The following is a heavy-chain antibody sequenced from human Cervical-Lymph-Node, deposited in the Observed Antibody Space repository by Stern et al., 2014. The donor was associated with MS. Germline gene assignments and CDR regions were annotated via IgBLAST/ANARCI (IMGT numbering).Heavy chain of an antibody. D-gene: IGHD5/OR15-5a*01. V-gene: IGHV1-69*06. Sequence: VHLVESGAEVKRPGSSVKVSCKASGGTFSSSSISWVRQAPGQGLEWIGGIIPVLGTTNYAQNFQGRFTITADKSTSTVYMALSSLTSADTAMYYCARDLGVGPSVSWGQGTVVTVSS. CDR1: GGTFSSSS. CDR2: IIPVLGTT. CDR3: ARDLGVGPSVS. J-gene: IGHJ5*02.